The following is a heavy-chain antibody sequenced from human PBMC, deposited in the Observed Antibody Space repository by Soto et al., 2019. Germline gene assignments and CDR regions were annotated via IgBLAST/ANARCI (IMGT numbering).Heavy chain of an antibody. CDR2: TTTSGAGT. CDR1: GFTFFSSA. J-gene: IGHJ5*02. CDR3: AKLTTS. V-gene: IGHV3-23*01. Sequence: WGSLRLSCAASGFTFFSSAMSWFRQAPGKGLEWVSTTTTSGAGTYYADSVKGRFTISRDNSKNTLYLQMNSLRVEDTAVYYCAKLTTSWGQGTLVTVSS.